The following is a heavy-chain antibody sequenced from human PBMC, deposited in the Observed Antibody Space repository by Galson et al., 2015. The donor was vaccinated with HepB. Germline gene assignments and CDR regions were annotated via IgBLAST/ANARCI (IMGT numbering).Heavy chain of an antibody. J-gene: IGHJ6*03. CDR1: GFTFSSYS. CDR3: ARVGKYPHSMDV. V-gene: IGHV3-21*01. CDR2: ISSSSTHI. D-gene: IGHD3-16*01. Sequence: SLRLSCAASGFTFSSYSMNWVRQAPGKGLEWVSSISSSSTHIYYADSVKGRFTISRDNAKNSLYLQMNSLRAEDTAVYYCARVGKYPHSMDVWGKGTTVTVSS.